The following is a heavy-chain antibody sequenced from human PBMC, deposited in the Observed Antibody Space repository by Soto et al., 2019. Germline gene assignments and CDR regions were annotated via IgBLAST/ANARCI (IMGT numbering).Heavy chain of an antibody. CDR3: ARASSGWHQNWFDP. CDR2: MKPNSGNT. D-gene: IGHD6-19*01. Sequence: QVQLVQSGAEVKKPGASVKVSCKASGYTFTSYEINWVRQATGQGLEWMGWMKPNSGNTGNAQKFQGRVTMTRNTSISTAYMELSSLRSEDTAVYYCARASSGWHQNWFDPWGQGTLVTVSS. V-gene: IGHV1-8*01. J-gene: IGHJ5*02. CDR1: GYTFTSYE.